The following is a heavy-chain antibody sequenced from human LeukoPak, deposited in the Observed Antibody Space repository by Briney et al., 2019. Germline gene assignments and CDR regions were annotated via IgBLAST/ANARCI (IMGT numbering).Heavy chain of an antibody. CDR1: GDSVSSNSAA. V-gene: IGHV6-1*01. CDR2: TYYRSKWYY. CDR3: ARHVVEMATIWRYYYYMDV. Sequence: SQTLSLTCAISGDSVSSNSAAWNWIRQSPSRGPEWLGRTYYRSKWYYDYAVSVKSRITINPDTSKNQFSLQLNSVTPEDTAVYYCARHVVEMATIWRYYYYMDVWGKGTTVTISS. J-gene: IGHJ6*03. D-gene: IGHD5-24*01.